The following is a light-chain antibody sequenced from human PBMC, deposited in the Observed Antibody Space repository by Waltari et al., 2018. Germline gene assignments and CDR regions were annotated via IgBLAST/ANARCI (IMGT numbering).Light chain of an antibody. V-gene: IGLV2-23*01. CDR2: EGS. Sequence: QSALTQPASVSGSPGQSITISCPGTSRDVGSYNLVSWYQQHPGKAPNLMIYEGSKRPSGVSNRFSGSKSGNTASLTISGLQAEDEADYYCCSYAGSSTWVFGTGTKVTVL. CDR3: CSYAGSSTWV. J-gene: IGLJ1*01. CDR1: SRDVGSYNL.